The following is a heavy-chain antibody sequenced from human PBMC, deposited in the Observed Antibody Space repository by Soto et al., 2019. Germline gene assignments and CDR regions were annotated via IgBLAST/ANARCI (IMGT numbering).Heavy chain of an antibody. Sequence: GGSLRLSCAASGFTFSSYAMSWVRQAPGKGLEWVSAISGSGGSTYYAESVKGRFTISRDNSKNTLYLQMNSLRAEDTAVYYCAKDPYGDYDMDYFDYWGQGTLVTVSS. CDR3: AKDPYGDYDMDYFDY. D-gene: IGHD4-17*01. CDR2: ISGSGGST. V-gene: IGHV3-23*01. J-gene: IGHJ4*02. CDR1: GFTFSSYA.